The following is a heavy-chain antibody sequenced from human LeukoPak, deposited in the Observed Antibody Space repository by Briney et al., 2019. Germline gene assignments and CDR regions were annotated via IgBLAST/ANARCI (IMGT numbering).Heavy chain of an antibody. Sequence: PGGSLRLSRAASGFTFSSYEMNWVRQAPGKGLEWVSYISSSGSTIYYADSVKGRFTISRDNAKNSLYLQMNSLRAEDTAVYYCATIPAGGAYDIWGQGTMVTVSS. V-gene: IGHV3-48*03. CDR3: ATIPAGGAYDI. CDR1: GFTFSSYE. D-gene: IGHD3-16*01. CDR2: ISSSGSTI. J-gene: IGHJ3*02.